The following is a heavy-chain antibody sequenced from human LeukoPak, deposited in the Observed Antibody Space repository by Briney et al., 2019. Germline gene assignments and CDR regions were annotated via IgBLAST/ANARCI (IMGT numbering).Heavy chain of an antibody. V-gene: IGHV5-51*01. CDR1: GYSFTSYW. D-gene: IGHD5-18*01. CDR2: IYPGDSDT. J-gene: IGHJ3*02. CDR3: ARHRSGYSYGGDAFDI. Sequence: NRGESLKISCQGSGYSFTSYWIGWVRQLPGKGLEWMGIIYPGDSDTRYSPSFQGQVTISADKSISTAYLQWSSLKASDTAMYYCARHRSGYSYGGDAFDIWGQGTMVTVSS.